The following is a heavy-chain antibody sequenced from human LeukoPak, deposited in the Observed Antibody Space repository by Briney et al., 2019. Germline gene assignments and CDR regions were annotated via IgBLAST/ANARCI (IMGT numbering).Heavy chain of an antibody. CDR3: ARSPLDYYYYYMDV. Sequence: GGSLRLSCAASGFTFSSYEMNWVRQAPGKGLEWVSYISSSGSTIYYADSVKGRFTISRDNAKNSLHLQMNSLRAEDTAVYYCARSPLDYYYYYMDVWGKGTTVTISS. CDR1: GFTFSSYE. CDR2: ISSSGSTI. V-gene: IGHV3-48*03. J-gene: IGHJ6*03.